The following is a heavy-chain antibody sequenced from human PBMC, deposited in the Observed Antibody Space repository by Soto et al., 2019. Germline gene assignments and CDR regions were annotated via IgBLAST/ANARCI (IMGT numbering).Heavy chain of an antibody. CDR1: AGSIINHY. CDR2: VFYTGST. V-gene: IGHV4-59*11. D-gene: IGHD1-26*01. J-gene: IGHJ4*02. Sequence: SETLSLTCTVTAGSIINHYWSWIRQTPGKGLEYIGYVFYTGSTNANPSLAPRVTISLDTSRHQFSLKMYSVSPADTAIYYCAAANRSGSYCDFDKWGQGHLVTVSS. CDR3: AAANRSGSYCDFDK.